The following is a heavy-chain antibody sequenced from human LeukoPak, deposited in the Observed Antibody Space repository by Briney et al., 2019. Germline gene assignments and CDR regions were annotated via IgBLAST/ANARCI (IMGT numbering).Heavy chain of an antibody. J-gene: IGHJ3*02. Sequence: GGSLRLSCAASGFTFSSYAMSWVRQAPGKGLEWVSAISGSGGSTYYADSVKGRFTISRDNSKNTLYLQMSSLRAEDTAVYYCAKAEGWELRGNAFDIWGQGTMVTVSS. CDR1: GFTFSSYA. V-gene: IGHV3-23*01. D-gene: IGHD1-26*01. CDR2: ISGSGGST. CDR3: AKAEGWELRGNAFDI.